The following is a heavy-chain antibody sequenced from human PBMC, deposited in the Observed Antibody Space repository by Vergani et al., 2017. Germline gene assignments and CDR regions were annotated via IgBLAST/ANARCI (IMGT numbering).Heavy chain of an antibody. J-gene: IGHJ6*03. CDR3: ARYKATVTTDYYYSFMDV. V-gene: IGHV4-31*03. D-gene: IGHD4-11*01. CDR2: IYYSGST. CDR1: GGPISSGGYY. Sequence: QVQLQESGPGLVKPSQTLSLTCTVSGGPISSGGYYWSWIRQQPGKGLEWIGYIYYSGSTYYNPSLMSRVTISVDTSKTQLSLKLSSVTAAETAVYYCARYKATVTTDYYYSFMDVWGEGTSVTVS.